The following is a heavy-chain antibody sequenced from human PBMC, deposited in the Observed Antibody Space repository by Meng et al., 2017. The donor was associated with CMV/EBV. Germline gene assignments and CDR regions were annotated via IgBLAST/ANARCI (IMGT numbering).Heavy chain of an antibody. CDR2: IKQDGSEK. V-gene: IGHV3-7*04. D-gene: IGHD2-2*01. CDR1: GFIVSCNY. CDR3: ARGGNQIPAAIRTYYYYYGMDV. J-gene: IGHJ6*02. Sequence: GESLKISCAASGFIVSCNYMSWVRQAPGKGLEWVANIKQDGSEKYYVDSVKGRFTISRDNAKNSLYLQMNSLRAEDTAVYYCARGGNQIPAAIRTYYYYYGMDVWGQGTTVTVSS.